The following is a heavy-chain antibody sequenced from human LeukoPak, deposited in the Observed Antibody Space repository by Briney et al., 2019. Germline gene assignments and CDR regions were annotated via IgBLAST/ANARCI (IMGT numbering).Heavy chain of an antibody. J-gene: IGHJ6*02. CDR1: GGSISSYY. D-gene: IGHD4-11*01. V-gene: IGHV4-59*01. Sequence: PSETLSLTCTVSGGSISSYYWSWTRQPPGKGLEWIGYIYYSGSTNYNPSLKSRVTISVDTSKNQFSLKLTSVTAADTAVYYCARIDYSNYAYYGMDVWGQGTTVTVSS. CDR2: IYYSGST. CDR3: ARIDYSNYAYYGMDV.